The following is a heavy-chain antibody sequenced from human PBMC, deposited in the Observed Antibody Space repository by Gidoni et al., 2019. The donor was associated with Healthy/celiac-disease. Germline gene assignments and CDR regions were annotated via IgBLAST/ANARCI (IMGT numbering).Heavy chain of an antibody. CDR1: GFTFDDYA. D-gene: IGHD3-10*01. CDR3: AKDTGDDYYGSGSYENYGMDV. CDR2: ISWNSGSI. V-gene: IGHV3-9*01. J-gene: IGHJ6*02. Sequence: EVQLVESGGGLVQPGRSLRLSCAASGFTFDDYAMHWVRQAPGKGLEWVSGISWNSGSIGYADSVKGRFTISRDNAKNSLYLQMNSLRAEDTALYYCAKDTGDDYYGSGSYENYGMDVWGQGTTVTVSS.